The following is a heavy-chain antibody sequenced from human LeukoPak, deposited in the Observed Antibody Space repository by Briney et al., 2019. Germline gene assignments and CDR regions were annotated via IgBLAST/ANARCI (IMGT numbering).Heavy chain of an antibody. V-gene: IGHV1-2*02. CDR1: GYTFTGYY. Sequence: GASVKVSCKASGYTFTGYYMHWVRQAPGQGLEWMGLINPNSGGTNYAQKFQGRVSMTRDSSISTAYMDLSDLRSDDTAVYSCARGRNIEMTTMSGGSDYWGQGTLVTVSS. CDR2: INPNSGGT. J-gene: IGHJ4*02. D-gene: IGHD5-24*01. CDR3: ARGRNIEMTTMSGGSDY.